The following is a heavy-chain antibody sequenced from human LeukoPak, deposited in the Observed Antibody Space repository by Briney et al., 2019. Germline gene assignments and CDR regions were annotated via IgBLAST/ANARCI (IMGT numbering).Heavy chain of an antibody. CDR2: IKSRTDGGTT. V-gene: IGHV3-15*01. D-gene: IGHD3-10*01. J-gene: IGHJ4*02. CDR1: GFTFSNAW. Sequence: SGGSLRLSCAASGFTFSNAWMSWVRQARGKGLEWVGRIKSRTDGGTTDYAAPVKGKFTISRDDSKNTLYLQMNSLNTEDTAVYYCTTPYYYGSGTITPIYYFDYWGQGTLVTVSS. CDR3: TTPYYYGSGTITPIYYFDY.